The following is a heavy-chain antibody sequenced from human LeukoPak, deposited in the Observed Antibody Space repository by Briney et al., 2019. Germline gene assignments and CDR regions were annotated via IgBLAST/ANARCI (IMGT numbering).Heavy chain of an antibody. V-gene: IGHV4-34*01. Sequence: SETLSLTCAVYGGSFSGYYWSWIRQPPGRGLEWIGEINHSGSTNYNPSLKSRVTISVDTSKNQFSLKLSSVTAADTAVYYCARDPLNTAMVTAPPWGQGTLVTVSS. D-gene: IGHD5-18*01. CDR1: GGSFSGYY. CDR2: INHSGST. J-gene: IGHJ5*02. CDR3: ARDPLNTAMVTAPP.